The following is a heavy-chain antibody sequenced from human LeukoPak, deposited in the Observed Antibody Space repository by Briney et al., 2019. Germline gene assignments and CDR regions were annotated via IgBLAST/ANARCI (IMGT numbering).Heavy chain of an antibody. CDR3: ARSRRGCSGGNCYSLTGDFDY. Sequence: SETLSLTCAVSGGSISSSNWWSWVRQSPGKGLEWIGEIYHSGSTNYSPSLKSRVTISVDKSKNQFSLKLSSVTAAGTAVYYCARSRRGCSGGNCYSLTGDFDYWGQGTLVTVSS. J-gene: IGHJ4*02. V-gene: IGHV4-4*02. CDR1: GGSISSSNW. CDR2: IYHSGST. D-gene: IGHD2-15*01.